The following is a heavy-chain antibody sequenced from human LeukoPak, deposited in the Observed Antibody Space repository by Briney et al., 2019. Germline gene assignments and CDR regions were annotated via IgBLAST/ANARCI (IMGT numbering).Heavy chain of an antibody. CDR3: ARGGGISPAAISSWFDP. V-gene: IGHV4-4*07. CDR2: IYTSGST. D-gene: IGHD2-2*01. CDR1: GGSISSYY. Sequence: SETLSLTCTVSGGSISSYYWSWIRQPAGKGLEWIGRIYTSGSTNYNPSLKSRVTMSADTSKNQFSLKLSSVTAADTAVYYCARGGGISPAAISSWFDPWGQGTLVTVSS. J-gene: IGHJ5*02.